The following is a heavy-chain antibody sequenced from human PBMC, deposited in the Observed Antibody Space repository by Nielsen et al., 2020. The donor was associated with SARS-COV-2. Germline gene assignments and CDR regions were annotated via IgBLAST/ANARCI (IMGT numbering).Heavy chain of an antibody. D-gene: IGHD3-9*01. CDR2: ISYDGSNK. CDR1: GFTFSSYA. J-gene: IGHJ4*02. CDR3: AREADFDWFPDPYYFDY. Sequence: GGSLRLSCAASGFTFSSYAMHWVRQAPGKGLEWVAVISYDGSNKYYADSVKGRFTISRDNSKNTLYLQMNSLRAEDTAVYYCAREADFDWFPDPYYFDYWGQGTLVTVSS. V-gene: IGHV3-30-3*01.